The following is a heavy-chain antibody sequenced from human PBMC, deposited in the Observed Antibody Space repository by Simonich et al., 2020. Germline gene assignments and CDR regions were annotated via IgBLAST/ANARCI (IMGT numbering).Heavy chain of an antibody. CDR1: GGSFSGDY. J-gene: IGHJ3*02. CDR3: ARGKGWTNAFDI. Sequence: QVQLQQWGAGLLKPSETLSLTCAVYGGSFSGDYWSWIRQPPGKGLEWIGEINHSGSTNHTPTLKCRVSISVGTSKNQFSLKLSSVPAADTAVYYCARGKGWTNAFDIWGQGTMVTVSS. CDR2: INHSGST. D-gene: IGHD6-19*01. V-gene: IGHV4-34*01.